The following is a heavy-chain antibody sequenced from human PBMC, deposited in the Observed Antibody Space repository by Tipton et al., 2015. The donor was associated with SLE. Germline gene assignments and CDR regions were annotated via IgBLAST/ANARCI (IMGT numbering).Heavy chain of an antibody. V-gene: IGHV4-59*12. CDR3: ARDARYSSRRDFDS. Sequence: TLSLTCKVSGGSISRYYWSRIRQPPGKGLDYIESIYYSGSTNSHPSLESRVSMSEDSSKNQFSLKLSSVTAADTAVYYCARDARYSSRRDFDSWGQGTLVTVSS. CDR1: GGSISRYY. J-gene: IGHJ4*02. CDR2: IYYSGST. D-gene: IGHD6-13*01.